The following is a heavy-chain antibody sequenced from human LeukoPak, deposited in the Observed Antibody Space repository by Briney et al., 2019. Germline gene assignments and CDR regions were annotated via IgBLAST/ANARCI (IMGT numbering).Heavy chain of an antibody. CDR3: ASAPGKYSSGWYFDY. CDR1: GGSVSSGSYY. D-gene: IGHD6-19*01. V-gene: IGHV4-61*01. Sequence: SETLSLTCTVSGGSVSSGSYYWSWIRQPPGKGLEWIGYIYYSGSTNYNPSLKSRVTISVDASKNQFSLKLSSVTAADTAVYYCASAPGKYSSGWYFDYWGQGTLVTVSS. CDR2: IYYSGST. J-gene: IGHJ4*02.